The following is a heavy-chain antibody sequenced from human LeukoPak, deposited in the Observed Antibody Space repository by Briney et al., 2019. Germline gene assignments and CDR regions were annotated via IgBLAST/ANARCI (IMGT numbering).Heavy chain of an antibody. D-gene: IGHD6-13*01. V-gene: IGHV3-33*01. J-gene: IGHJ4*02. Sequence: GGSLRLSCAASGFAFSRYGMHWVRQAPGKGLEWVAVNWEDGSNQKYADSVKGRFTISRDNSKNTLYLEMKSLRAEDLSVYYCARGRGSSWYFDYWGQGTLVTVSS. CDR1: GFAFSRYG. CDR2: NWEDGSNQ. CDR3: ARGRGSSWYFDY.